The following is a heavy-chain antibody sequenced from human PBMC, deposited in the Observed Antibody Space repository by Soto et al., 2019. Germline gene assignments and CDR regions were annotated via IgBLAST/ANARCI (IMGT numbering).Heavy chain of an antibody. V-gene: IGHV3-74*01. CDR2: INSDGSSL. CDR3: VGEGQGWFLDY. Sequence: EVQLVESGGGLVQPGGSLRLSCAASGFTFSSYWMHWVRQAPGKGLVWVSRINSDGSSLTYADSVKGRFTISRDNAKNTLYLQMNSLRAEDTAVYYCVGEGQGWFLDYWGQGTLVTVSS. J-gene: IGHJ4*02. D-gene: IGHD2-15*01. CDR1: GFTFSSYW.